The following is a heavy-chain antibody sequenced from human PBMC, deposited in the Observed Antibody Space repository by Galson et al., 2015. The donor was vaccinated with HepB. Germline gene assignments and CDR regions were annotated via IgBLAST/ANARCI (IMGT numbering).Heavy chain of an antibody. CDR2: ISSSSSYT. D-gene: IGHD6-19*01. J-gene: IGHJ4*02. V-gene: IGHV3-11*06. CDR3: ARRMNIRQWLSTFDY. CDR1: GFTFSDYY. Sequence: SLRLSCAASGFTFSDYYMSWIRQAPGKGLEWVSYISSSSSYTNYADSVKGRFTISRDNTKNTLYLQMNSLRAEDTAVYYCARRMNIRQWLSTFDYWGQGTLVTVSS.